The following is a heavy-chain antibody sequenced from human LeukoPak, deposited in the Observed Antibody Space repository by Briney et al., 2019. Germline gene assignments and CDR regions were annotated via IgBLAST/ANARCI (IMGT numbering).Heavy chain of an antibody. V-gene: IGHV3-21*01. CDR3: ARAGYYDFWSGYANYYYYYGMDV. CDR1: GFTFSSYS. Sequence: GGSLRLSCAASGFTFSSYSMNWVRQAPGKGLEWVSSISSSSSYIYYADSVKGRFTISRDNAKNSLYLQMSSLRAEDTAVYYCARAGYYDFWSGYANYYYYYGMDVWGQGTTVTVSS. CDR2: ISSSSSYI. J-gene: IGHJ6*02. D-gene: IGHD3-3*01.